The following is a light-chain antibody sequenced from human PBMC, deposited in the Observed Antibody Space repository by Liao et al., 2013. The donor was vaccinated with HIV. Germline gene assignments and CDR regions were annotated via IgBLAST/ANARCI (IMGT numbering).Light chain of an antibody. CDR1: NIGSQS. CDR3: QLWDSDSFHYV. J-gene: IGLJ1*01. CDR2: SDR. V-gene: IGLV3-21*01. Sequence: SYELTQPPSVSVAPGKTATLTCGGNNIGSQSVHWYQQKPGQAPILVIYSDRDRPSGIPERFSGSKSGNTATLTISGVEAGDEADYYCQLWDSDSFHYVFGPGTMVTVL.